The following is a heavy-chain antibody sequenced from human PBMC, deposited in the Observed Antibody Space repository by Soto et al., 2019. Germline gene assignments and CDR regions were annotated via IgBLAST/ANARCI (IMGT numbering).Heavy chain of an antibody. V-gene: IGHV3-48*01. J-gene: IGHJ4*02. D-gene: IGHD6-13*01. CDR3: AKKTSSWDFDY. CDR2: ISSSSSTI. CDR1: GFTFSTYG. Sequence: GGSLRLSCAASGFTFSTYGMNWVRQAPGKGLEWLSYISSSSSTIYYADSVKGRFTISRDNAKSSVYLQMNSLRAEDTAVYYCAKKTSSWDFDYWGQGTLVTVSS.